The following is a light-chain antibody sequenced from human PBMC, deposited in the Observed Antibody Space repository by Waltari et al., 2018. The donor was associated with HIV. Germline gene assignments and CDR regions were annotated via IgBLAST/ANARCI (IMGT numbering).Light chain of an antibody. J-gene: IGLJ2*01. CDR2: LCTVGSMG. CDR3: GADHGSGDNFVVI. V-gene: IGLV9-49*01. Sequence: QPVLTQPPSASASLGTSVTLTCTLNSDYRNYKVDWYQQRPGKGPRFLCTVGSMGSLGDDIPSRYSVFGSGLNRYLTINNFQEEDEGDFHWGADHGSGDNFVVIFGGWTKLTVL. CDR1: SDYRNYK.